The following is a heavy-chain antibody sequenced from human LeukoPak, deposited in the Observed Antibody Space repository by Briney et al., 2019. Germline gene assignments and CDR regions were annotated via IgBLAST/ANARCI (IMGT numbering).Heavy chain of an antibody. V-gene: IGHV3-23*01. J-gene: IGHJ4*02. CDR1: GLTFSSYA. Sequence: GGSLRLSCAASGLTFSSYAMSWVRRAPGKGLEWVSVISGSGGSTYYADSVKGRFTIFRDNAKNSLYLQMNSLRAEDTALYYCARVLYYYDSSGYFDYWGQGTLVTVSS. CDR2: ISGSGGST. D-gene: IGHD3-22*01. CDR3: ARVLYYYDSSGYFDY.